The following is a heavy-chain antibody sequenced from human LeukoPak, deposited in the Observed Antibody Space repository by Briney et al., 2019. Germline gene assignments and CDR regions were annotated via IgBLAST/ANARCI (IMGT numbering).Heavy chain of an antibody. V-gene: IGHV4-59*02. D-gene: IGHD1-26*01. CDR2: VYNSGST. CDR1: GGSVSSYY. Sequence: SETLSLTCTVSGGSVSSYYWSWVRQPPGGGLEWIAYVYNSGSTNYNPSLKSRVTISVDRSTNQFSLKMNSVTAADTAVYYCVRDWEGFNFDIWGQGTMVTVSS. CDR3: VRDWEGFNFDI. J-gene: IGHJ3*02.